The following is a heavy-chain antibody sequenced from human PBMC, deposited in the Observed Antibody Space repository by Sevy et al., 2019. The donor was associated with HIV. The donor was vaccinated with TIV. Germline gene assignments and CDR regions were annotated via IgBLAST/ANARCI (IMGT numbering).Heavy chain of an antibody. D-gene: IGHD1-26*01. CDR2: ISGSSNYI. Sequence: GGSLRLSCAASGFTFDTYSMYWVRQAPGKGLEWVSFISGSSNYIYYADSVKGRFTVSRDNAKNSLYLQMNRVRAEDTAVYYCAKRLVSWDGMDVWGQGTTVTVSS. J-gene: IGHJ6*02. V-gene: IGHV3-21*01. CDR3: AKRLVSWDGMDV. CDR1: GFTFDTYS.